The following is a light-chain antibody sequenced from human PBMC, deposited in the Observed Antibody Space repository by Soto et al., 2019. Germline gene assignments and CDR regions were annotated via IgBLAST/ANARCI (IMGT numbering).Light chain of an antibody. CDR1: QSISNY. CDR2: ATS. V-gene: IGKV1-39*01. J-gene: IGKJ3*01. Sequence: DIQMAQSPSSLSASVGDRVIVTCRASQSISNYLNWYQQKPGKAPNLLIYATSSLQSGVPSRFSGSGSGPDFTLTISSLQPEDFATYYCQQSYSTPFTFGPGTKVDIK. CDR3: QQSYSTPFT.